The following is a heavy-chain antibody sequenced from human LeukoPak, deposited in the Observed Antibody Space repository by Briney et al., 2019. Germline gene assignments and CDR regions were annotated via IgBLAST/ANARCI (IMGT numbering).Heavy chain of an antibody. Sequence: GGSLRLSCAASGFTFSDYYMSWIRQAPGKGLEWVSYISSSSSYTNYADSVKGRFTISRDNAKNSLYLQMNSLRAEDTAVYYCARARIAAAGPFDYWGQGTVVTVSS. CDR1: GFTFSDYY. J-gene: IGHJ4*02. CDR2: ISSSSSYT. D-gene: IGHD6-13*01. CDR3: ARARIAAAGPFDY. V-gene: IGHV3-11*06.